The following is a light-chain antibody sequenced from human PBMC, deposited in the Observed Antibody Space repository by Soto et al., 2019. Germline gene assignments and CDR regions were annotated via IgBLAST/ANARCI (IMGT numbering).Light chain of an antibody. CDR2: DAY. V-gene: IGKV3-15*01. CDR1: QGVGST. J-gene: IGKJ4*01. Sequence: EIIMTQSPATLSVSPGERVTLSCRASQGVGSTLAWYRQQPGQAPRLLIYDAYIRASGVPARFSGSGSGTEFTLTISGLQSEDFAVYFCQHYKTWPLDFGGGTKVDIK. CDR3: QHYKTWPLD.